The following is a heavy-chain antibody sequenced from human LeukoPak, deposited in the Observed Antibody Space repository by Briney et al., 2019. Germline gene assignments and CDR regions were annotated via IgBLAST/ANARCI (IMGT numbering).Heavy chain of an antibody. CDR2: IIPIFGTA. CDR3: ARPGGWELLRRYDDAFDI. Sequence: SVKVSCKASGGTFSSYAISWVRQAPGQGLEWMGGIIPIFGTANYAQKFQGRVTITTDESTSTAYMELSSLRSEDTAVYYCARPGGWELLRRYDDAFDIWGQGTMVTVSS. J-gene: IGHJ3*02. CDR1: GGTFSSYA. V-gene: IGHV1-69*05. D-gene: IGHD1-26*01.